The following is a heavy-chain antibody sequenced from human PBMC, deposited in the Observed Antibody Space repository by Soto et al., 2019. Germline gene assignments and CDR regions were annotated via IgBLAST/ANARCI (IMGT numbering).Heavy chain of an antibody. D-gene: IGHD3-10*01. CDR3: ARGSSFDY. V-gene: IGHV3-48*03. Sequence: EVQLVESGGDLVQPGRSLRLSCAASGFTFSSYEFNWVRQAPGKGLEWISYIGTSSTNIYYADSVKGRFTSSRDNAKNALYLQMNSLRAEDTAIYYCARGSSFDYWGQGMLVTVSS. J-gene: IGHJ4*02. CDR1: GFTFSSYE. CDR2: IGTSSTNI.